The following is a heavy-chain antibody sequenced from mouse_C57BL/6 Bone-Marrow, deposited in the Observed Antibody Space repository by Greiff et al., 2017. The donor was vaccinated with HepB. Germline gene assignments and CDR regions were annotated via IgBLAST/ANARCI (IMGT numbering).Heavy chain of an antibody. CDR1: GFTFTDYY. CDR3: ARYSYGSCYWYFDV. J-gene: IGHJ1*03. V-gene: IGHV7-3*01. D-gene: IGHD1-1*01. Sequence: DVKLVESGGGLVQPGGSLSLSCAASGFTFTDYYMSWVRQPPGKALEWLGFIRNKANGYTTEYSASVKGRFTISRDNSQSILYLQMKALRAEDSATYYCARYSYGSCYWYFDVWGTGTTVTVSS. CDR2: IRNKANGYTT.